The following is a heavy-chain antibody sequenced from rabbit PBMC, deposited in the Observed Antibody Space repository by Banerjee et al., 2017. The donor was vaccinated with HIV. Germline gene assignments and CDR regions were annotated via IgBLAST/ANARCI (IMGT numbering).Heavy chain of an antibody. D-gene: IGHD1-1*01. CDR3: ASSYASSIADPYYFNL. Sequence: GGDLVKPEGSLTLTCTASGIDFSSYYYMCWVRQAPGKGLEWIACIDAGSSGTTYYASWAKGRFTISKTSSTTVTLQMTSLTAADTATYFCASSYASSIADPYYFNLWGQGTLVTVS. V-gene: IGHV1S40*01. CDR2: IDAGSSGTT. CDR1: GIDFSSYYY. J-gene: IGHJ4*01.